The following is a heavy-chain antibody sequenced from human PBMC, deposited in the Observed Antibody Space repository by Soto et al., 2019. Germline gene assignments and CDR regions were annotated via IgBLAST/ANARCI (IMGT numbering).Heavy chain of an antibody. J-gene: IGHJ4*02. CDR3: VSQRTTVPTQAYFDY. CDR2: VYYRGRS. D-gene: IGHD4-17*01. Sequence: SETLSLTCTFSGGSVTNSSYYWGWIRQSPGKGLEWIGSVYYRGRSYSKSSVKSRVTISVDTSKNRFSLSLNSVTASDTAVYFCVSQRTTVPTQAYFDYWGPGALVTVS. CDR1: GGSVTNSSYY. V-gene: IGHV4-39*01.